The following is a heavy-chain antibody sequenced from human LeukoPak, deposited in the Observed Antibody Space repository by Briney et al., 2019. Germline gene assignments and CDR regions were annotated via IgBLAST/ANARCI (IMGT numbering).Heavy chain of an antibody. Sequence: SGGSLRLSCEGSGFTFGSSPMSWVRQAPGKGLEWVSSISVGSDYIYYADSVKGRSTVSRDNSKSTLYLQMNSLRAEDMAAYYCARIAVSGLWYFDLWGRGTLVTVSS. CDR3: ARIAVSGLWYFDL. D-gene: IGHD6-19*01. CDR1: GFTFGSSP. J-gene: IGHJ2*01. V-gene: IGHV3-23*01. CDR2: ISVGSDYI.